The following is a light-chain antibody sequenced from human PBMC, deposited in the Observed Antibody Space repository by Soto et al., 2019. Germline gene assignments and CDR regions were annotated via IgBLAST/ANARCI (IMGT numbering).Light chain of an antibody. CDR2: EVS. J-gene: IGLJ3*02. CDR1: SNDVGGYNY. V-gene: IGLV2-14*01. Sequence: QSALTQPASVSGSPGQSITISCTGTSNDVGGYNYVSWYQQHPGKAPQLIIYEVSNRPSGVSHRSSGSKSGDTASLTISGLQAEDGADYYCSSYTAFSTWVFGGGTKLTVL. CDR3: SSYTAFSTWV.